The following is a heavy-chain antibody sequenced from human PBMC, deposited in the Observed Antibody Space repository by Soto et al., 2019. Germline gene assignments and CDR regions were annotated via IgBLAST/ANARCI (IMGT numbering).Heavy chain of an antibody. CDR2: IYSGGST. V-gene: IGHV3-66*01. Sequence: EVQLVESGGGLVQPGGSLRLSCAASGFTVSSNYMSWVRQAPGKGLEWVSVIYSGGSTYYADSVKGRFTISRDNSKNTLYLQMNSLRAEDTAVYYCARELAAAFNWFDPWGQGTLVTVSS. J-gene: IGHJ5*02. D-gene: IGHD6-13*01. CDR1: GFTVSSNY. CDR3: ARELAAAFNWFDP.